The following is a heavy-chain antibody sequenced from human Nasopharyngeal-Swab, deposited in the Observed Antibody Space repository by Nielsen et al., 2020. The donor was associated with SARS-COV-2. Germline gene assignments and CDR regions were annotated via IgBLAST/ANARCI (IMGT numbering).Heavy chain of an antibody. Sequence: ASVKVSCKASGYTFTGYYMHWVRQAPGQGLEWMGRINPNSGGTNYAQKFQGRVTITADKSTSTAYMELSSLRSEDTAVYYCARDVEEYYYDSSGPGHYYGMDVWGQGTTVTVSS. D-gene: IGHD3-22*01. V-gene: IGHV1-2*06. J-gene: IGHJ6*02. CDR2: INPNSGGT. CDR1: GYTFTGYY. CDR3: ARDVEEYYYDSSGPGHYYGMDV.